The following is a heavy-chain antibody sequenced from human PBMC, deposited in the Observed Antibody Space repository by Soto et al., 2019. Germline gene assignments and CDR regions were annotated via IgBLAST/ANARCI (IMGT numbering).Heavy chain of an antibody. V-gene: IGHV3-53*01. CDR1: GVTGVAKY. D-gene: IGHD6-19*01. Sequence: QRHSCAVSGVTGVAKYMSCVRQAPGKGLEWVSVIYGGGTTYYADSVKGRFTISRDNSKNTLFLQVNSLRVEDTAVYYCVQTTGWPGFDFWGQGTLVTVSS. CDR2: IYGGGTT. CDR3: VQTTGWPGFDF. J-gene: IGHJ4*02.